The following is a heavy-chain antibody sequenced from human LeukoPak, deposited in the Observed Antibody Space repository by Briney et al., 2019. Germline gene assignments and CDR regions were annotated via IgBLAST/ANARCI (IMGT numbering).Heavy chain of an antibody. D-gene: IGHD6-6*01. V-gene: IGHV4-39*01. Sequence: SETLSLTCIVSGGSISSSSYYWGWLRQPPGKGLEWIGSIYYTGSTYYNPSLKSRVTISVDTSKNQFSLKLTSVTAADTAVYYCARSPTSSSFGMDVWGQGTTVTVSS. CDR2: IYYTGST. CDR1: GGSISSSSYY. CDR3: ARSPTSSSFGMDV. J-gene: IGHJ6*02.